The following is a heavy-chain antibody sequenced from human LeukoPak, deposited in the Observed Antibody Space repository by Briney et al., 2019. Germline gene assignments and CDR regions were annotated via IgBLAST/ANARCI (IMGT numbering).Heavy chain of an antibody. J-gene: IGHJ4*02. CDR2: IYYSGST. D-gene: IGHD3-3*01. CDR1: GGSISSSNYY. V-gene: IGHV4-39*01. Sequence: SETLSLTCTVSGGSISSSNYYWGWIRQPPGKGLEWSGSIYYSGSTYYNPSLKGRVTISVDTSKNQFSLKVSSVTAADTAVYYCARRPFWSGYSYYFDYWAREPWSPSPQ. CDR3: ARRPFWSGYSYYFDY.